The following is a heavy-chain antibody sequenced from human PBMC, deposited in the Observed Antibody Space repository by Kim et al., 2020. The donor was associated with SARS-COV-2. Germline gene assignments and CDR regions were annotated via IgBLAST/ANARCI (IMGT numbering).Heavy chain of an antibody. Sequence: YYAASVKGRLTISRDNSENTLYMHMNSLRIEDTAMYYCAKGLPSDAFEIWGQGTTVTVSS. CDR3: AKGLPSDAFEI. J-gene: IGHJ3*02. V-gene: IGHV3-23*01. D-gene: IGHD3-16*01.